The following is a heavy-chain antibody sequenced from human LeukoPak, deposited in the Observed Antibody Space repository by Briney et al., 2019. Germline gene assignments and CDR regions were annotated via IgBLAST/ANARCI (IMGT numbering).Heavy chain of an antibody. CDR2: ISSDGKTA. D-gene: IGHD6-13*01. Sequence: PGGSLRLSCAASGFTFSSYWMHWVRQAPGKGLVWVSDISSDGKTARYADSVKGRFTISRDNAKNTLNLQMNSLRAEDTAVYYCARARPQFPRGSSWYWTGKDYFDYWGQGTLVTVSS. J-gene: IGHJ4*02. CDR3: ARARPQFPRGSSWYWTGKDYFDY. CDR1: GFTFSSYW. V-gene: IGHV3-74*01.